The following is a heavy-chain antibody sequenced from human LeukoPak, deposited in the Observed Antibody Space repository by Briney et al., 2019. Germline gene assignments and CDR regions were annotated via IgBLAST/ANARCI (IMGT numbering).Heavy chain of an antibody. CDR3: ARVVDYYDSSGPRGWDAFDI. J-gene: IGHJ3*02. CDR1: GYTFTTYA. D-gene: IGHD3-22*01. V-gene: IGHV7-4-1*02. Sequence: ASVKVSCKASGYTFTTYAMKWVRQAPGQGLEWMGWINTNTGNPTYAQGFTGRFVFSLDTSVSTAYLQISSLKAEDTAVYYCARVVDYYDSSGPRGWDAFDIWGQGTMVTVSS. CDR2: INTNTGNP.